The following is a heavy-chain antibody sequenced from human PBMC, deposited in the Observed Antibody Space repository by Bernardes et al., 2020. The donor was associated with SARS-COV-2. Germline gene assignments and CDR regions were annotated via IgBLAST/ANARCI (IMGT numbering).Heavy chain of an antibody. J-gene: IGHJ4*02. CDR3: ARMGCRSSSCPIDY. Sequence: SETLSLTCTVSGGSISNYYWTWIRQPPGKGLEWVGYIFDIENTNYNPSLKSRVTISVDTSKSQFSLRLTSVSAADTAVYYCARMGCRSSSCPIDYWGRGTLVTVSS. V-gene: IGHV4-59*01. D-gene: IGHD2-2*01. CDR2: IFDIENT. CDR1: GGSISNYY.